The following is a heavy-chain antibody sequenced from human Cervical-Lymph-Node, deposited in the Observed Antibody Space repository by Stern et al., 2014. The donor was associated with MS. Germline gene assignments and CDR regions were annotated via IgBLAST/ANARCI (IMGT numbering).Heavy chain of an antibody. D-gene: IGHD3-10*01. CDR3: ARAASTTSSYNF. J-gene: IGHJ4*02. Sequence: VQLVQSGAEVKKPGSSVKVSCQASGGSFINNVISWVRQAPGQGLEWMGGTIPIFGTALYAQKFRGRVPIPADESTRTAYMELSSLRSDDTAVYFCARAASTTSSYNFWGPGTLVTVSS. CDR1: GGSFINNV. CDR2: TIPIFGTA. V-gene: IGHV1-69*01.